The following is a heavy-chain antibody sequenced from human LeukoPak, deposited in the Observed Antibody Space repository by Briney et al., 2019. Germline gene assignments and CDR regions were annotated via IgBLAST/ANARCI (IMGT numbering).Heavy chain of an antibody. V-gene: IGHV4-59*01. D-gene: IGHD3-22*01. J-gene: IGHJ2*01. CDR2: IFYNGNT. CDR3: ASLTNSTGYIPWYFDL. Sequence: SETLSLTCTVSGGSISSYYWNWIRQSPGKGLEWIGYIFYNGNTNYNPSLQSRVTLSLDTPKNQFSLKLSSVTAADTAIYYCASLTNSTGYIPWYFDLWGRGTLVTVSS. CDR1: GGSISSYY.